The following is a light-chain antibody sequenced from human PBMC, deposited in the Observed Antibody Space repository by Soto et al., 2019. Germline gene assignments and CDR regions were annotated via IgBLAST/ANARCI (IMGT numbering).Light chain of an antibody. CDR3: QEYNTNSRT. CDR2: KTS. J-gene: IGKJ1*01. CDR1: ESIYSW. V-gene: IGKV1-5*03. Sequence: IQMTQSPSTLSASVGDTVTITCRASESIYSWLAWYKQIPGKATQLLIYKTSTLQGGGTSRFSGSGSGAEYTLTISSLQPDDFATYFCQEYNTNSRTFGQGTRV.